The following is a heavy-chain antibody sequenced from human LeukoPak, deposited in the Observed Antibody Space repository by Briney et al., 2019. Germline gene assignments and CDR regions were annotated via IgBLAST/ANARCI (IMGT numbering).Heavy chain of an antibody. CDR2: ISSSGSTI. CDR1: VFTFSGYY. Sequence: GGSLRLYCAASVFTFSGYYMSWIRQAPGKGLEWVSYISSSGSTIYYADSVKGRFTISRDSAKNSLYLQMNSLRAEDTAVYYCARAKRGYSYVYQTWGQGTLVTVSS. D-gene: IGHD5-18*01. V-gene: IGHV3-11*01. CDR3: ARAKRGYSYVYQT. J-gene: IGHJ5*02.